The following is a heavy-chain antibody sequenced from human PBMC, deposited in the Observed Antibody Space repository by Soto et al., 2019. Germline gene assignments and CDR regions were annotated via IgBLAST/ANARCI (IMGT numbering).Heavy chain of an antibody. CDR1: GDTFTSYY. CDR3: ARSSGGNFGIIIEGSNWFDP. D-gene: IGHD3-3*01. V-gene: IGHV1-46*01. CDR2: INPHGGST. Sequence: ASVNVSCKXPGDTFTSYYLNWVRQAPGQGLEWMGVINPHGGSTKYAQKFQGRITMTRDTSRSTVYMELSSLRSDDTAIYYCARSSGGNFGIIIEGSNWFDPWGQGTLVTVSS. J-gene: IGHJ5*02.